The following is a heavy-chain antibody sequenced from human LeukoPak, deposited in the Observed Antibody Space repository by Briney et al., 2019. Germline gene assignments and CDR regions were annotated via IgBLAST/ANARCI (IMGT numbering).Heavy chain of an antibody. Sequence: SETLSLTCTVSGDSISYYYWSWIRQPPGKGLEWMGLISYSGSTNYSPSLKSRLTMSLDTSKNQFSLTLSSVTAADTAVYYCARLMGYLTDSWGQGTLVTVSS. CDR1: GDSISYYY. V-gene: IGHV4-59*08. J-gene: IGHJ4*02. CDR3: ARLMGYLTDS. D-gene: IGHD1-1*01. CDR2: ISYSGST.